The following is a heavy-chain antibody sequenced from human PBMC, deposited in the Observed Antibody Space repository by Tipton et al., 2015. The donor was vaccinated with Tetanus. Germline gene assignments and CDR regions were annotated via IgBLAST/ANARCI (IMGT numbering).Heavy chain of an antibody. D-gene: IGHD6-19*01. CDR3: ARGSKGSTAWFPDHYGMDV. Sequence: TLSLTCTVSGGSISSSSYYWGWIRQPPGKGLEWIGSMSYSGRTYYNPSLKSRVTISVDTSKNQFSLKLNSVTAADTAVYYCARGSKGSTAWFPDHYGMDVWGQGTTVTVSS. J-gene: IGHJ6*02. CDR1: GGSISSSSYY. CDR2: MSYSGRT. V-gene: IGHV4-39*01.